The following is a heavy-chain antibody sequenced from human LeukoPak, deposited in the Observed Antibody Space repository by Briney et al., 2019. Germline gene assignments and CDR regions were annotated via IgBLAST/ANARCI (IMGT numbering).Heavy chain of an antibody. CDR1: GYTFTSYD. V-gene: IGHV1-8*01. CDR2: MNPNSGNT. Sequence: ASVKVSCKASGYTFTSYDINWVQQATGQGLEWMGWMNPNSGNTGYAQKFQGRVTMTRNTPISTAYMELSSLRSEDTAVYYCARGVGGYSYGYSFFDYWGQGTLVTVSS. CDR3: ARGVGGYSYGYSFFDY. D-gene: IGHD5-18*01. J-gene: IGHJ4*02.